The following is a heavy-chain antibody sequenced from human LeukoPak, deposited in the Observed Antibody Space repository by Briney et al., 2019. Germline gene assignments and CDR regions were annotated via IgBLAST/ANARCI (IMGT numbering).Heavy chain of an antibody. V-gene: IGHV4-34*01. D-gene: IGHD2/OR15-2a*01. Sequence: SETLSLTCAVYGGSFSGYYWSWIRQPPGKGLEWIGEINHSGSTNYNPSLKSRITISVHTSKNQFSLKLSSVTAADTAVYYCARPTSKLGSFDYWGQGTLVTVSS. J-gene: IGHJ4*02. CDR3: ARPTSKLGSFDY. CDR2: INHSGST. CDR1: GGSFSGYY.